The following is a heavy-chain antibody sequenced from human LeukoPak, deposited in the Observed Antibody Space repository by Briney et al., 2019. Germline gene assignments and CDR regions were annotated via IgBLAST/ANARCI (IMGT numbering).Heavy chain of an antibody. CDR1: GFTISSHG. V-gene: IGHV3-30*18. CDR2: ISYDGNSK. Sequence: GGSLRLSCAVSGFTISSHGMHWVRQAPGKGLEWVAMISYDGNSKYYGDSVKGRFTISRDNSKNTLYPQMDSLRTEDTAVYYCAKDWGSSGWYNYFDPWGQGTLVTVSS. J-gene: IGHJ5*02. D-gene: IGHD6-19*01. CDR3: AKDWGSSGWYNYFDP.